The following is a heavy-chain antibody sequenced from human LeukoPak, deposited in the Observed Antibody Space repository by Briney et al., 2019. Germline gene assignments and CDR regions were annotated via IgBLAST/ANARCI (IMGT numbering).Heavy chain of an antibody. Sequence: ASVKVSCKASGYTFTSYYMHWVRQAPGQGLEWMGIINPSGGSTSYAQKFQGRVTMTRDTSTSTVYMELSSLRSEDTAVYYCARRMYDYDSSGYYFWFDPWGQGTLVTVSS. CDR1: GYTFTSYY. J-gene: IGHJ5*02. D-gene: IGHD3-22*01. CDR2: INPSGGST. CDR3: ARRMYDYDSSGYYFWFDP. V-gene: IGHV1-46*03.